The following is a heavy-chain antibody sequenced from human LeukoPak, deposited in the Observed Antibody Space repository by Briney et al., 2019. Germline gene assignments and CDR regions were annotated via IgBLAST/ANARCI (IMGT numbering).Heavy chain of an antibody. D-gene: IGHD3-16*01. CDR3: TKGPKFVGATFDF. V-gene: IGHV3-30*18. CDR1: GFTFSKYG. CDR2: ISYDGSNK. Sequence: AGGSLRLSCAASGFTFSKYGMHWVRQAPGKGLEWVAVISYDGSNKYYADSVKGRFTISRDNAKNSLFLEMKSLRVEDTALYYCTKGPKFVGATFDFWGQGALVTVSS. J-gene: IGHJ4*02.